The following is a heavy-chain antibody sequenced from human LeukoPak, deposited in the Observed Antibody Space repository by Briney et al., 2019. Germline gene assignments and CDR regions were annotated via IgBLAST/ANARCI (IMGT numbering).Heavy chain of an antibody. Sequence: PGGSLRLSCAASGFTFSNYWMGWVRQAPGKRPEWVANMNIDGSEKYYADSVKGRFTISRDNAKNSPYLQMNSLRVEDTAVYYCAKDRANWAIDDWGQGTQVTVSS. V-gene: IGHV3-7*01. J-gene: IGHJ4*02. CDR3: AKDRANWAIDD. CDR2: MNIDGSEK. CDR1: GFTFSNYW. D-gene: IGHD3-16*01.